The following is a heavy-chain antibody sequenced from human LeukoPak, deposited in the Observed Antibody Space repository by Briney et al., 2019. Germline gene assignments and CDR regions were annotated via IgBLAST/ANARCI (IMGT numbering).Heavy chain of an antibody. J-gene: IGHJ4*02. Sequence: PGGSLRLSCAASGFTFSSYAMSWVRQAPGEGLEWVSAISGSGGSTYYADSVKGRFTISRDNSKNTLYLQMNTLRAEDTAVYYCAKVFVSGYYVSYFDYWGQGTLVTVSS. CDR3: AKVFVSGYYVSYFDY. D-gene: IGHD3-3*01. CDR2: ISGSGGST. CDR1: GFTFSSYA. V-gene: IGHV3-23*01.